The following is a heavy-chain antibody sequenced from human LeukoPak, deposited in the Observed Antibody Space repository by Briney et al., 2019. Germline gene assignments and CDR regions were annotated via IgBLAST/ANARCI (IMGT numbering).Heavy chain of an antibody. CDR3: ATDYGDFKS. D-gene: IGHD4-17*01. J-gene: IGHJ1*01. Sequence: PSETLSLTCTVSGGSITSGGYYWSWIRQPPGKGLEWIGYIYQSGDTYSNPSLKSRATVSMDRSRNQFSLNLSSVTAADTAVYYCATDYGDFKSWGQGTLVTVSS. V-gene: IGHV4-30-2*01. CDR2: IYQSGDT. CDR1: GGSITSGGYY.